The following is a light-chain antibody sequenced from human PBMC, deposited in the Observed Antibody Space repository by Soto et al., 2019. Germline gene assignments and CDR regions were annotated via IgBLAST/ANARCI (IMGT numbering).Light chain of an antibody. CDR3: CSYAGSNTYV. CDR2: GVV. CDR1: GNDVGAYNY. Sequence: QSVLTQPRSVSGSPGQSVTISCTGTGNDVGAYNYVSWYQQHPGRPPKLLIYGVVRWPSGVPDRFSGSKSGNTASLTISGLQAEDEADYFCCSYAGSNTYVFGTGTKVTVL. V-gene: IGLV2-11*01. J-gene: IGLJ1*01.